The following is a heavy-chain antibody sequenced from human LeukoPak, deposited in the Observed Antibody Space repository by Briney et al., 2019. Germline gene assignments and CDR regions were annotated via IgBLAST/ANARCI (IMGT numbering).Heavy chain of an antibody. V-gene: IGHV3-21*06. CDR1: GGSFSSSS. D-gene: IGHD3-10*01. J-gene: IGHJ3*02. CDR3: ARGRSITLLRGVAMSDGFDI. Sequence: GTLSLTCTASGGSFSSSSYYWGWIRQPPGKGLEWVSFTDTSGRYVYYGDSAKFPFTISRANANNLLILQKNGLRAEDTALYYCARGRSITLLRGVAMSDGFDIWGQGAMVAVSS. CDR2: TDTSGRYV.